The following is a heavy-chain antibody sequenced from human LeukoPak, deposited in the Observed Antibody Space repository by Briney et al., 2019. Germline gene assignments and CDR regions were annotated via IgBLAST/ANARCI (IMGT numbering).Heavy chain of an antibody. D-gene: IGHD3-9*01. CDR3: AKASLSYDILTGYYRYFDY. CDR2: ISGSGGST. J-gene: IGHJ4*02. V-gene: IGHV3-23*01. Sequence: GGSLRLSCAASGFTFSSYAMSWVRQAPGKGLEWVSAISGSGGSTYYADSVKGGFTISRDNSKNTLYLQMNSLRAEDTAVYYCAKASLSYDILTGYYRYFDYWGQGTLVTVSS. CDR1: GFTFSSYA.